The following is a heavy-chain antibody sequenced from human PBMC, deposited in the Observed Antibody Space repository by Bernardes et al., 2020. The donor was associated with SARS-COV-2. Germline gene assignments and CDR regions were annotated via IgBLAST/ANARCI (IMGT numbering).Heavy chain of an antibody. D-gene: IGHD2-21*02. CDR3: AGSSCGIDCYIGGLRSWDYGMDV. V-gene: IGHV4-39*01. J-gene: IGHJ6*01. Sequence: SETLSLTCAVSGGSISSSSYYWGWIRQTPGKGLEWIGSIHYDGTTYSNPSLKSRVTIVVDTSDNQFSLKLSSVTATDTAVYYCAGSSCGIDCYIGGLRSWDYGMDVWGQGTTVTVSS. CDR2: IHYDGTT. CDR1: GGSISSSSYY.